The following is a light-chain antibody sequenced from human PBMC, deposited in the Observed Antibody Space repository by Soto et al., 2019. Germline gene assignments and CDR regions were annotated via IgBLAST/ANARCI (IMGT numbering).Light chain of an antibody. J-gene: IGKJ1*01. CDR2: DAS. CDR1: QNISRS. CDR3: QQRANWPT. Sequence: EIVMTQSPATLSVSPGERATLSCRASQNISRSLAWYQQKPGQGPRLLIYDASKRATGIPARFSGSGSGTDFTLTISSVEPEDFAVYYCQQRANWPTFGQGTKVDIK. V-gene: IGKV3-11*01.